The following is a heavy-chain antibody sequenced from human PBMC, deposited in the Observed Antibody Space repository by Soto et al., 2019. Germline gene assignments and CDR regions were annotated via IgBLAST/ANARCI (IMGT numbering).Heavy chain of an antibody. J-gene: IGHJ4*02. CDR2: ISGSGDST. D-gene: IGHD3-22*01. Sequence: PGGSLRLSCAASGFTFSSYAMSWVRQAPGKGLEWVSGISGSGDSTYYADSVKGRFTISRDNSKNTLYLQMNSLRAEDTALYYCAKDMGFDLPQNYYDSSGYYYHFDYWGQGTLVTVSS. CDR1: GFTFSSYA. CDR3: AKDMGFDLPQNYYDSSGYYYHFDY. V-gene: IGHV3-23*01.